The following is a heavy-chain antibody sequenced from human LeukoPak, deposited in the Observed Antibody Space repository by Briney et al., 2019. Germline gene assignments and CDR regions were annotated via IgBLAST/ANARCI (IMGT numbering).Heavy chain of an antibody. J-gene: IGHJ4*02. CDR1: GFTFSNAW. CDR3: ARLTSGTAVPGTGY. D-gene: IGHD6-13*01. Sequence: PGGSLRLSCAASGFTFSNAWMSWVRQAPGKGLEWVGRIKSKTDGGTTDYAAPVKGRFTISRDDSKNTLYLQMNSLRVEDTAVYYCARLTSGTAVPGTGYWGQGTLVTVSS. V-gene: IGHV3-15*01. CDR2: IKSKTDGGTT.